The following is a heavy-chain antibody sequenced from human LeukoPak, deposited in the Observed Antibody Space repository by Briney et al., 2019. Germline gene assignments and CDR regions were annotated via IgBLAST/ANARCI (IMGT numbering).Heavy chain of an antibody. D-gene: IGHD2-15*01. CDR1: GYTFTSYG. J-gene: IGHJ4*02. V-gene: IGHV1-18*01. CDR3: ARGARLVAATWVMSALH. CDR2: ISAYNGNT. Sequence: GASVKVSCKASGYTFTSYGISWVRQAPGQGLEWMGWISAYNGNTNYAQKLQGRVTMTTDTSTSTAYMELRSLRSDDTAVYYCARGARLVAATWVMSALHWGQGTLVTVSS.